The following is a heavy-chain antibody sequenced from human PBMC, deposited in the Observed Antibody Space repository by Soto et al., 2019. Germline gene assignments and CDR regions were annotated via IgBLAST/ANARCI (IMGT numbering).Heavy chain of an antibody. J-gene: IGHJ4*02. Sequence: QVPLVQSGAEMKKPGSSVKVSCQSSGGTFNTYAMNLVRQAPGQGPEWMGDISPMFGAANYAPKFQGRVTITADESTGTSYMQLSSLTSEDTALYFCAREVQVHTPAFVYWGQGTLVTVSS. CDR1: GGTFNTYA. V-gene: IGHV1-69*19. CDR2: ISPMFGAA. CDR3: AREVQVHTPAFVY. D-gene: IGHD3-10*01.